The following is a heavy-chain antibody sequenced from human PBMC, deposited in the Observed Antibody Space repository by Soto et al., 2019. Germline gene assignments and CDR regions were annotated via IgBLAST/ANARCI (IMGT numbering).Heavy chain of an antibody. J-gene: IGHJ4*02. V-gene: IGHV3-23*01. D-gene: IGHD3-9*01. CDR1: GFPFSNYA. CDR3: ARRLDYDILTGTIDY. Sequence: GSLRLSCSASGFPFSNYAMSWVRQAPGKGLEWVSAISRSGGSPYYADSVRGRFTVSRDNSKHTLYLQMNSLRAEDTAVYYCARRLDYDILTGTIDYWGQGTLVTSPQ. CDR2: ISRSGGSP.